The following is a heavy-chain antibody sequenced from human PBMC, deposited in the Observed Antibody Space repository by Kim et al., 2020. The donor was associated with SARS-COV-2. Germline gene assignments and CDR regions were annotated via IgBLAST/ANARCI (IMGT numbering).Heavy chain of an antibody. CDR2: INWNGGST. V-gene: IGHV3-20*04. Sequence: GGSLRLSCAASGFTFDDYGMSWVRQAPGKGLEWVSGINWNGGSTGYADSVKGRFTISRDNAKNSLYLQMNSLRAEDTALYYCASGGTGNYYDSSGASDYWGQGTLVTVSS. CDR3: ASGGTGNYYDSSGASDY. D-gene: IGHD3-22*01. CDR1: GFTFDDYG. J-gene: IGHJ4*02.